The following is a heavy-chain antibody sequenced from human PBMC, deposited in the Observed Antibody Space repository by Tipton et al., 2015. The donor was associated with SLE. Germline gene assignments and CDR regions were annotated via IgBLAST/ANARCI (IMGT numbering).Heavy chain of an antibody. D-gene: IGHD3-3*01. CDR3: ARGRRYDFWSGYYNPPTFDY. CDR1: GGSMSSSY. J-gene: IGHJ4*02. V-gene: IGHV4-59*12. Sequence: TLSLTCTVSGGSMSSSYWNWIRQSPGKGLEWIGYIYYSGSTNYNPSLKSRVTISVDTSKNQFSLKLNSVTAADTAVYYCARGRRYDFWSGYYNPPTFDYWGQGTLVIVSS. CDR2: IYYSGST.